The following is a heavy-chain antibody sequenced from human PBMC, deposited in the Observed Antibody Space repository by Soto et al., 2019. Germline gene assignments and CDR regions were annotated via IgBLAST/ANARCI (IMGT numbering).Heavy chain of an antibody. Sequence: QVQLVESGGGLVKPGGSLRLSCAASGFTFSDYSMSWIRQTPGKGLEWISFMCSSGSTIYIADSLKGRLTISRDNAKNSLYLEMNSLRAEDTAVYYCARVRDFRQTSANYDDAFDNWGQGTMVTVSS. CDR1: GFTFSDYS. CDR3: ARVRDFRQTSANYDDAFDN. D-gene: IGHD1-26*01. V-gene: IGHV3-11*01. CDR2: MCSSGSTI. J-gene: IGHJ3*02.